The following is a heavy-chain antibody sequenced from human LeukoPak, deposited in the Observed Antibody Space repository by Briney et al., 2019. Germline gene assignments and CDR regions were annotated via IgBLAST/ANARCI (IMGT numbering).Heavy chain of an antibody. D-gene: IGHD1-26*01. J-gene: IGHJ4*02. CDR2: ISGSGGST. CDR3: AKDGLRELLSY. Sequence: GGSLRLSCAVSGFTFSSYAMSWVRQAPGKGLEWVSAISGSGGSTYYADSVKGRFTISRDNSKNTLYLQMNSLRAEDTAVYYCAKDGLRELLSYWGQGTLVTVSS. V-gene: IGHV3-23*01. CDR1: GFTFSSYA.